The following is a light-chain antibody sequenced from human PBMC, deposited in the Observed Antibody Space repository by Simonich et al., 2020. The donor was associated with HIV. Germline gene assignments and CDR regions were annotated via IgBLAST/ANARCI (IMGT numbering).Light chain of an antibody. CDR1: QSVLHISNNKNY. Sequence: DIVLTQSPDSLAVSLGDRATINCKSSQSVLHISNNKNYLAWYQQKPGHPPKLLIYWASTRESGVPDRFSGSGSGTDFTLTISSLQAEDVALYYCQQYYSTPLTFGQGTKLEIK. CDR3: QQYYSTPLT. CDR2: WAS. V-gene: IGKV4-1*01. J-gene: IGKJ2*01.